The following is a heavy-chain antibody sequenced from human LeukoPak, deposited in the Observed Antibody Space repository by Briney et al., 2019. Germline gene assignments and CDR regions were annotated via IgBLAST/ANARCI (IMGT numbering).Heavy chain of an antibody. Sequence: YITISSSTRYYADSVKGRFTISRDNAKNSLYLQMNSLRAEDTAVYYCAREEIAARTSIDYWGQGTLVTVSP. CDR3: AREEIAARTSIDY. J-gene: IGHJ4*02. CDR2: ITISSSTR. V-gene: IGHV3-48*01. D-gene: IGHD6-6*01.